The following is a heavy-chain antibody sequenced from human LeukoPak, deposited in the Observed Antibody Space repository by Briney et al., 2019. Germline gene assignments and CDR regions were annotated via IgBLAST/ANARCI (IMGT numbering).Heavy chain of an antibody. CDR1: GFTFSDYY. D-gene: IGHD1-26*01. J-gene: IGHJ4*02. CDR3: ARELRGNDY. Sequence: LRLSCAASGFTFSDYYMSWIRQPPGKGLEWIGYIYYSGSTYYNPSLKSRVTISVDTSKNQFSLKLSSVTAADTAVYYCARELRGNDYWGQGTLVTVSS. CDR2: IYYSGST. V-gene: IGHV4-30-4*08.